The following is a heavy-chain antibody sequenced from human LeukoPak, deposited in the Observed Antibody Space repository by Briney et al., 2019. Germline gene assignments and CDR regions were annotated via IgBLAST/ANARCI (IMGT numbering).Heavy chain of an antibody. CDR3: ARLLAGCPGGRCRAHFDY. CDR2: IYHGGST. J-gene: IGHJ4*02. Sequence: SETLSLTCSVSGDSINSNYWSWMRQPPGKGLEWIGYIYHGGSTNYNPSLKSRVSRSVDTSKNQFSLNLSSVTAADTAVYHCARLLAGCPGGRCRAHFDYWGQGTLVTVSS. CDR1: GDSINSNY. V-gene: IGHV4-59*01. D-gene: IGHD2-15*01.